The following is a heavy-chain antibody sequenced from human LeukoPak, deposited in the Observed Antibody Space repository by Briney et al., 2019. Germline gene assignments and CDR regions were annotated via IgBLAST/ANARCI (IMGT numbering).Heavy chain of an antibody. V-gene: IGHV3-23*01. CDR1: GFTFSSYA. CDR2: ISGSGGST. CDR3: ASAKGYSSAYYSY. D-gene: IGHD6-19*01. Sequence: GGSLRLSCAASGFTFSSYAMSWVRQAPGKGLEWVSAISGSGGSTYYADSVKGRFTISRDNSKNTLYLQMNSLRAEGTAVYYCASAKGYSSAYYSYWGQGTLVTVSS. J-gene: IGHJ4*02.